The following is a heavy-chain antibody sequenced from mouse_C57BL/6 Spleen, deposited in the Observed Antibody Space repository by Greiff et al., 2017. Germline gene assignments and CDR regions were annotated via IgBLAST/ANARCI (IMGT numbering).Heavy chain of an antibody. Sequence: VQLQQSVAELVRPGASVKLSCTASGFNIKTTYMHWVKQRPEQGLEWIGRIDPANGNTKYAPKFQGKATITADTSSNTAYLQLSSLTSEDTAIYYCARGEGYYAMDYWGQGTSVTVSS. CDR3: ARGEGYYAMDY. CDR1: GFNIKTTY. D-gene: IGHD3-3*01. J-gene: IGHJ4*01. V-gene: IGHV14-3*01. CDR2: IDPANGNT.